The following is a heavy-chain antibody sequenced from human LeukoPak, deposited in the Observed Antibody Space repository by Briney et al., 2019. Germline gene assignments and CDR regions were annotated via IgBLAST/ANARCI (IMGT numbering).Heavy chain of an antibody. D-gene: IGHD1-1*01. CDR2: ISGSGFTT. V-gene: IGHV3-48*04. Sequence: GGSLRLSCVGSGFSIGDYSMNWVRQAPGKGLEWIAYISGSGFTTYYADSVKGRFTISRDNAKNSLYLQMNSLRAEDTAVYYCARELAFSTTQNYWGQGTLVTVSS. J-gene: IGHJ4*02. CDR3: ARELAFSTTQNY. CDR1: GFSIGDYS.